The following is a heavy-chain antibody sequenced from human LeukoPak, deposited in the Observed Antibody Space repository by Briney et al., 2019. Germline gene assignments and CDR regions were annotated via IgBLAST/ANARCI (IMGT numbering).Heavy chain of an antibody. CDR3: AKDRQSSSSSHFFDS. D-gene: IGHD6-6*01. J-gene: IGHJ4*02. CDR1: GFIYSSYV. Sequence: GGSLRLSCAASGFIYSSYVMTWVRQAPGKGLEWVSSISGSGGSPYCADSAKGRFTISRDNSKNTLYLQMNNLRAEDTAIYYCAKDRQSSSSSHFFDSWGQGTLVTVSS. CDR2: ISGSGGSP. V-gene: IGHV3-23*01.